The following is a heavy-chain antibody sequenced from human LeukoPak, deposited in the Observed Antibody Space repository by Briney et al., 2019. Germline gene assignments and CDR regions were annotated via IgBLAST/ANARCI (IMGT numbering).Heavy chain of an antibody. CDR3: ARESHYYGSTGRFDP. V-gene: IGHV4-61*02. J-gene: IGHJ5*02. Sequence: SETLSLTCTVSGGSISSGSYYWSWIRQPAGKGLEWIGRIYTSGSTNYNPSLKSRVTISVDTSKNQFSLKLSSVTAADTAVYYCARESHYYGSTGRFDPWGQGTLVTVST. CDR2: IYTSGST. CDR1: GGSISSGSYY. D-gene: IGHD3-10*01.